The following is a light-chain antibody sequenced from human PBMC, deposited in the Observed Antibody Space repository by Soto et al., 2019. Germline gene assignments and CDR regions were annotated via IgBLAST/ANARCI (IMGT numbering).Light chain of an antibody. J-gene: IGLJ1*01. V-gene: IGLV2-8*01. CDR3: SSYAGSNNYV. CDR2: AVS. Sequence: QSVLTQPPSASGTPGQSFTISCTGTSSDVGGYNYVSWYQHHPGKAPKLMIYAVSKRPSWVPDRFSRSKSGSTASLTVAGLQAKDEADYYCSSYAGSNNYVFGTGTKVTVL. CDR1: SSDVGGYNY.